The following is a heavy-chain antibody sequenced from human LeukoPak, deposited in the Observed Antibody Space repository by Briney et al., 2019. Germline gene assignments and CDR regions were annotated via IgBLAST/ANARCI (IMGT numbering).Heavy chain of an antibody. CDR1: GFTFSSYA. J-gene: IGHJ4*02. CDR2: ISYDGSNK. D-gene: IGHD3-3*01. V-gene: IGHV3-30-3*01. CDR3: ARVFGTLFTNDFWSGYSDY. Sequence: GGSLRLSCAASGFTFSSYAMHWVRQAPGKGLEWVAVISYDGSNKYYADSVKGRFTISRDNSKNTLYLQMNSLRAEDTAVYYCARVFGTLFTNDFWSGYSDYWGQGTLVTVSS.